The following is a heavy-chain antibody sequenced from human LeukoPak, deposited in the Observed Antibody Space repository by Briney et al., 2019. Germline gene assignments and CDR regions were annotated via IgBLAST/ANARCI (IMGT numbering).Heavy chain of an antibody. V-gene: IGHV1-3*01. CDR1: GYTFTSNG. J-gene: IGHJ6*02. CDR3: VKSGSWNYYGMDV. D-gene: IGHD1-26*01. Sequence: ASVKVSYKASGYTFTSNGVHWVRQAPGQGLEWMGWINAGNGNTKYSQKFQGRVTVTRDTSASTAYMELSSLRSEDTAVYYCVKSGSWNYYGMDVWGQGTTVTVSS. CDR2: INAGNGNT.